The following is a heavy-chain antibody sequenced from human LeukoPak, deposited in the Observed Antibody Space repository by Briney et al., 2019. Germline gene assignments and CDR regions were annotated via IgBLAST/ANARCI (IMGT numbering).Heavy chain of an antibody. D-gene: IGHD3-16*01. V-gene: IGHV1-46*01. CDR2: LNPGDGYT. Sequence: ASVKVSCKASGYTFTSFHMHWVRQAPGQGLEWMGILNPGDGYTNYAQKFQGRVTVTRDTSTSTVYMELRSLRSEDTAVYYCAKDRGGSYPFYIWGQGTMVTVSS. CDR3: AKDRGGSYPFYI. CDR1: GYTFTSFH. J-gene: IGHJ3*02.